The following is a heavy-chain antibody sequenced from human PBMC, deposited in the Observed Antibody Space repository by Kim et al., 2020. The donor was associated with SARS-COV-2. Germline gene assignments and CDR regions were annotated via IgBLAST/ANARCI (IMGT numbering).Heavy chain of an antibody. CDR2: INPNSGGT. Sequence: ASVKVSCKASGYTFTGYYMHWVRQAPGQGLEWMGRINPNSGGTNYAQKFQGRVTMTRDTSISTAYMELSRLRSDDTAVYYCARDSDILTGLIDYWGQGTLVTVSS. D-gene: IGHD3-9*01. CDR3: ARDSDILTGLIDY. CDR1: GYTFTGYY. J-gene: IGHJ4*02. V-gene: IGHV1-2*06.